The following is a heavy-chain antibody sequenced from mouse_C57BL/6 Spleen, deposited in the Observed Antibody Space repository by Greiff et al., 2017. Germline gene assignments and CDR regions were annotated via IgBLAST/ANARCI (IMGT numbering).Heavy chain of an antibody. J-gene: IGHJ1*03. CDR3: ARKTYYYGSSGYFDV. Sequence: QVQLQQPGAELVKPGASVKMSCKASGYTFTSYWITWVKQRPGQGLEWIGDIYPGSGSTNYNEKFKSKATLTVDTSSSTAYMQLSSLTSEDSAVYYCARKTYYYGSSGYFDVWGTGTTVTVSS. CDR1: GYTFTSYW. D-gene: IGHD1-1*01. CDR2: IYPGSGST. V-gene: IGHV1-55*01.